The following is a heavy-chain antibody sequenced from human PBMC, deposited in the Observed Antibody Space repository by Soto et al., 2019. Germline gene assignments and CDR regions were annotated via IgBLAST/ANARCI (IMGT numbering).Heavy chain of an antibody. Sequence: PGGSLRLSCAASGFTFSSYGMHWVRQAPGKGLEWVAVISYDGSNKYYADSVKGRFTISRDNSKNTLYLQMNSLRAEDTAVYYCAKDSIRAVAGPPQYYYYGMDVWGQGTTVTVSS. CDR2: ISYDGSNK. J-gene: IGHJ6*02. CDR1: GFTFSSYG. D-gene: IGHD6-19*01. CDR3: AKDSIRAVAGPPQYYYYGMDV. V-gene: IGHV3-30*18.